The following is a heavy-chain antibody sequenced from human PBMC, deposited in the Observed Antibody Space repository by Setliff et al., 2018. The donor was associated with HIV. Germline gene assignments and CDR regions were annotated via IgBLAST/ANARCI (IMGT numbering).Heavy chain of an antibody. V-gene: IGHV1-3*01. CDR3: ARDHENGRAYNFWSGYYSFDY. Sequence: GASVKVSCKASGYTFTSYAMHWVRQAPGQRLQWMGWINVGSGDTKFSQKFQGRVTITRDTSASTAYMELSSLRSEDTAVYYCARDHENGRAYNFWSGYYSFDYWGQGTLVTVSS. CDR2: INVGSGDT. CDR1: GYTFTSYA. D-gene: IGHD3-3*01. J-gene: IGHJ4*02.